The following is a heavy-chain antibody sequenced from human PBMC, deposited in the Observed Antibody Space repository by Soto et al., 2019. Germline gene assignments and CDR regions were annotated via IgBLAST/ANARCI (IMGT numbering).Heavy chain of an antibody. D-gene: IGHD3-10*01. CDR1: GFTFSSYW. V-gene: IGHV3-7*01. CDR2: IKQDGSEK. J-gene: IGHJ3*02. CDR3: ARDVLLWFGESPDAFDI. Sequence: EVQLVESGGGLVQPGGSLRLSCAASGFTFSSYWMSWVRQAPGKGLEWVANIKQDGSEKYYVDSVKGRFTISRDNAENSLYLQMNSLRAEDTAVYYCARDVLLWFGESPDAFDIWGQGTMVTVSS.